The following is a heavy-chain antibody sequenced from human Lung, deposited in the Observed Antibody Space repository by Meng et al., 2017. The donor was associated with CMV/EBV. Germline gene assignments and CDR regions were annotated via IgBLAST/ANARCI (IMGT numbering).Heavy chain of an antibody. J-gene: IGHJ4*02. CDR3: IKDFDSTGWYDEDF. CDR2: ISTSSTSA. Sequence: GEXXKISCTVSKFIFSKYAMNWVRQAPGKGLEWVSLISTSSTSAYYADSVKGRFTISRDDSKSTLYLQMNSLRVEDTAVYYCIKDFDSTGWYDEDFWGQGTLVTVYS. V-gene: IGHV3-23*05. D-gene: IGHD6-19*01. CDR1: KFIFSKYA.